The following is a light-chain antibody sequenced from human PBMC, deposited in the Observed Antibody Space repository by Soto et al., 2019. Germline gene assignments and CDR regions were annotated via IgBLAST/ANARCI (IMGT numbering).Light chain of an antibody. Sequence: QTVVTQSPSASASLGASVKLTCTLSSGHSSYAIAWHQQQPEKGPRYLMKLSSDGSHSKGDGIPDRFSGSSSGAERYLPISSLQSEDEADYYCQTWDTGARVVFGGGTKLTVL. CDR3: QTWDTGARVV. J-gene: IGLJ2*01. CDR1: SGHSSYA. CDR2: LSSDGSH. V-gene: IGLV4-69*01.